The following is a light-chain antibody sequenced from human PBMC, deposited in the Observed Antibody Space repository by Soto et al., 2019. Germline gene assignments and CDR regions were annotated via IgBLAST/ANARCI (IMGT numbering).Light chain of an antibody. CDR3: QQYNNWPPIT. Sequence: EIVLTQSPGTLSLSPGERATLSCRASQSVSSSYLAWYQQKPGQAPRLLIYGASSRATGIPDRFSGSGSGTDFTLTIRKLEPEDFAVYYCQQYNNWPPITFGPGTKVDIK. CDR2: GAS. V-gene: IGKV3-20*01. J-gene: IGKJ3*01. CDR1: QSVSSSY.